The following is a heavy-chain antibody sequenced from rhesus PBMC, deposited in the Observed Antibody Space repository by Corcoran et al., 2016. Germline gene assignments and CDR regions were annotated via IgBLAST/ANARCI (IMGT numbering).Heavy chain of an antibody. Sequence: QVQLHESGPGLVKPSATLSLTCAVSGGSLSGYYFNWIRHPPGQGLAWIGYVGGSSGSTNHNPSLKRRVTISTDTSKNQCSLKLSSVTAADTAVYYCATISGSGSYYDDVFDFWGQGLRVTVSS. J-gene: IGHJ3*01. CDR2: VGGSSGST. D-gene: IGHD3-16*01. CDR3: ATISGSGSYYDDVFDF. V-gene: IGHV4-165*02. CDR1: GGSLSGYY.